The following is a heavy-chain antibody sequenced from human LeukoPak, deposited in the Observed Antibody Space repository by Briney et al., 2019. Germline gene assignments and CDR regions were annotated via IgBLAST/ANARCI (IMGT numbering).Heavy chain of an antibody. CDR3: ARTNGDYLSLGMDV. D-gene: IGHD4-17*01. J-gene: IGHJ6*02. CDR1: GGSISRYY. CDR2: IYYSGST. Sequence: SETLSLTCTVSGGSISRYYWSWIRQPPGKGLEWIGYIYYSGSTNYNPSLKSRVTISVDTSKNQFSLKLSSVTAADTAVYYCARTNGDYLSLGMDVWGQGTTVTVSS. V-gene: IGHV4-59*01.